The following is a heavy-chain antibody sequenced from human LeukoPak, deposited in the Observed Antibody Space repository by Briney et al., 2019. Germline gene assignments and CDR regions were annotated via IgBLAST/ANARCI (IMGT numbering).Heavy chain of an antibody. CDR3: ARVTRRMVGIAAAGRD. Sequence: PSETLSLTCTVSGYSISSGYYWGWIRQPPGKGLEWIGSIYHSGSTYYNPSLKSRVTISVDTSKNQFSLKLSSVTAADTAVYYCARVTRRMVGIAAAGRDWGQGTLVTVSS. J-gene: IGHJ4*02. CDR1: GYSISSGYY. V-gene: IGHV4-38-2*02. CDR2: IYHSGST. D-gene: IGHD6-13*01.